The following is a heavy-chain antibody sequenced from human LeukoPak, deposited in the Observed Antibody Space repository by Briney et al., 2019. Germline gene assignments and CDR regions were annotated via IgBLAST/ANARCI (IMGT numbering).Heavy chain of an antibody. CDR3: ARERSIAILDY. D-gene: IGHD6-6*01. CDR1: GGSISSYY. V-gene: IGHV4-59*01. J-gene: IGHJ4*02. CDR2: IYYSGST. Sequence: SETLSLTCTVSGGSISSYYWNWIRQPPGKGLEWIGYIYYSGSTNYDPSLKSRVTISVDTSKNQFSLKLSSVTAADTAVYYCARERSIAILDYWGQGTLVTVSS.